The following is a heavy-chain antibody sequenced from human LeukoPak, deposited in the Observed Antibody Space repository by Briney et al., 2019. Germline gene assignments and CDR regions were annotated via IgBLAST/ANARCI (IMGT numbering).Heavy chain of an antibody. CDR3: ARRGYYYDSSGYYLGGFDY. CDR2: INWNGGSI. CDR1: GFTFDDYA. Sequence: GGSLRLSCAASGFTFDDYAMHWVRQAPGKGLEWVSGINWNGGSIGYADSVKGRFTISRDNAKNSLYLQMNSLRAEDTAVYYCARRGYYYDSSGYYLGGFDYWGQGTLVTVSS. V-gene: IGHV3-20*04. J-gene: IGHJ4*02. D-gene: IGHD3-22*01.